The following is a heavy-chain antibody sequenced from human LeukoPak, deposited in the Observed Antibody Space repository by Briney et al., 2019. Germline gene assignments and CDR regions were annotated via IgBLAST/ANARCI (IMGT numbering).Heavy chain of an antibody. CDR1: GFTFSDYY. CDR3: ARVKRFLEWLLPRDYFDY. CDR2: ISSSGSTI. V-gene: IGHV3-11*01. D-gene: IGHD3-3*01. Sequence: GGSLRLSCAASGFTFSDYYMSWIRQAPGKGLEWVSYISSSGSTIYYADSVKGRFTISRDNAKNSLYLQMNSLRAEDTAVYYCARVKRFLEWLLPRDYFDYWGQGTLVTVSS. J-gene: IGHJ4*02.